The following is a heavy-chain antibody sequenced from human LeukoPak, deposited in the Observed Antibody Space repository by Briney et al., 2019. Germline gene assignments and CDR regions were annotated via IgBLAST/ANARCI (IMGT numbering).Heavy chain of an antibody. J-gene: IGHJ4*02. CDR1: GGSISSSSYY. CDR3: AGTLNYDILTGYRGYYFDY. CDR2: IYYSGST. Sequence: SETLSLTCTVSGGSISSSSYYWGWIRQPPGKGLEWIGSIYYSGSTYYNPSLKSRVTISVDTSKNQFSLKLSSVTAADTAVYYCAGTLNYDILTGYRGYYFDYWGQGTLVTVSS. V-gene: IGHV4-39*01. D-gene: IGHD3-9*01.